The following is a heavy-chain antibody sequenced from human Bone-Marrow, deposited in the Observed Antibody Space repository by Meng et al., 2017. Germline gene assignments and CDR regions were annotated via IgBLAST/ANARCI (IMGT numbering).Heavy chain of an antibody. CDR1: GFTFSSYG. CDR3: ARHQTPLYYYDSSGYPGHYGMDV. Sequence: GESLKISCAASGFTFSSYGMHWVRQAPGKGLEWVAAIWYDGSNKYYADSVKGRFTISRDNSKNTLYLQMNSLGAEDTAVYYCARHQTPLYYYDSSGYPGHYGMDVWGQGTTVTVSS. CDR2: IWYDGSNK. D-gene: IGHD3-22*01. V-gene: IGHV3-33*01. J-gene: IGHJ6*02.